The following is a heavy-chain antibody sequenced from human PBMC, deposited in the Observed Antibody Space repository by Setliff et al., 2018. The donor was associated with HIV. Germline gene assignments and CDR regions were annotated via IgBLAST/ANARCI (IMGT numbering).Heavy chain of an antibody. D-gene: IGHD1-1*01. CDR3: ATDTSISWFYH. Sequence: SETLSLTCTVSGGSISNSRYYWSWIRQPPGKGLEWIGSIYYSGSTYYNPSLKSRVTISVDTSNNQFSLRMNSVTAADTAVYYCATDTSISWFYHWGQGTLVTVSS. V-gene: IGHV4-39*07. J-gene: IGHJ5*01. CDR1: GGSISNSRYY. CDR2: IYYSGST.